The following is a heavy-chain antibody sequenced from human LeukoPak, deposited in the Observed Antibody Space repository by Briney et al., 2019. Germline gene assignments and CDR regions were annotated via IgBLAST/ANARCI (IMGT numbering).Heavy chain of an antibody. CDR3: ASGDYGGRFDY. CDR1: GFTFSSYE. D-gene: IGHD4-23*01. Sequence: GGSLRPSCAASGFTFSSYEMNWVRQAPGKGLEWVSYISSSGSIIYYADSVKGRFIISRDNAKNSLYLQMNSLRAEDTAVYYCASGDYGGRFDYWGQGTLVTVSS. J-gene: IGHJ4*02. V-gene: IGHV3-48*03. CDR2: ISSSGSII.